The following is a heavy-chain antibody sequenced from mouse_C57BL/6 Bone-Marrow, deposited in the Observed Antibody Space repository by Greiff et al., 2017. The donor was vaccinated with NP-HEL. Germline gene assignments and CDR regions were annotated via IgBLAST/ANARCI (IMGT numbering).Heavy chain of an antibody. V-gene: IGHV5-12*01. J-gene: IGHJ4*01. CDR3: ARRDWDAMDY. CDR2: ISNGGGST. Sequence: EVKLVESGGGLVQPGGSLKLSCAASGFTFSDYYMYWVRQTPEKRLEWVAYISNGGGSTYYPDTVKGRFTISRDNAKNTLYLQMSRLKSEDTAMYYCARRDWDAMDYWGQGTSVTVSS. CDR1: GFTFSDYY. D-gene: IGHD4-1*01.